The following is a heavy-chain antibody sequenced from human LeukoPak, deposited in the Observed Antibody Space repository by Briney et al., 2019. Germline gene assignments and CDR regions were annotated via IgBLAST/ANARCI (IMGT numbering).Heavy chain of an antibody. CDR3: VKSGGYGLIDY. CDR1: GASISGSGYY. J-gene: IGHJ4*02. D-gene: IGHD1-26*01. CDR2: IYYTGNT. V-gene: IGHV4-39*01. Sequence: SETLSLSCAVSGASISGSGYYLGWIRQSPGKGLEWIGNIYYTGNTYYNASLQSRVTISIDTSENQFSLRLNSVTAADTAMYYCVKSGGYGLIDYWGPGTLVTVSS.